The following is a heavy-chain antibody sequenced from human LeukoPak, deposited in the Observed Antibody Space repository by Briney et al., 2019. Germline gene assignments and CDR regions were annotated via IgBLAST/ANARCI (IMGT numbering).Heavy chain of an antibody. CDR3: AKHGEDRSGYYADFFDH. CDR2: VFYNGNT. CDR1: GGSINTKTHY. Sequence: SETLSLTCTVSGGSINTKTHYWACIRQTPGKGLEWIGSVFYNGNTYYNPSLKSRVAISVDTSKNQFSLRLTAVTAADTAVYYCAKHGEDRSGYYADFFDHCGQGTLITVSS. D-gene: IGHD3-22*01. J-gene: IGHJ4*02. V-gene: IGHV4-39*01.